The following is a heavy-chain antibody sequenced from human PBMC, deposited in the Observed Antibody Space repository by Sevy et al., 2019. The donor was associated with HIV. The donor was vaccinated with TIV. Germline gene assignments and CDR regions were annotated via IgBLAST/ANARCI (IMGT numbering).Heavy chain of an antibody. J-gene: IGHJ5*02. CDR1: GDSISSSF. CDR2: ISHSGST. CDR3: TRDFYDNRPRGFDP. Sequence: SETLSLTCTVSGDSISSSFWSWIRQPPGKGLEWIGYISHSGSTNYSPSLKSRVTISVDTSKNQFSLKVNSVTAADTAVYDCTRDFYDNRPRGFDPWGQGILVTVSS. D-gene: IGHD3-22*01. V-gene: IGHV4-59*01.